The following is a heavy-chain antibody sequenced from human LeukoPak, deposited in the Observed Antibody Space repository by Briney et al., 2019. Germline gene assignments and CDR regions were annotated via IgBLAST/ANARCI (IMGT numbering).Heavy chain of an antibody. J-gene: IGHJ4*02. CDR2: IYYSGSS. Sequence: SETLSLICTVSGGSINNGGYYWSWIRQHPGKGLEWIGYIYYSGSSYYNPSLRSRVTISVDTSKNHFSLKLSSVTAADTAVYYCARNRDGYNSLDYWGQGTLVTVSS. CDR1: GGSINNGGYY. V-gene: IGHV4-31*03. D-gene: IGHD5-24*01. CDR3: ARNRDGYNSLDY.